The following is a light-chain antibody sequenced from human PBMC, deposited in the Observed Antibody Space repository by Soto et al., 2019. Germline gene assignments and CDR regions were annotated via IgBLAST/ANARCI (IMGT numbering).Light chain of an antibody. CDR1: SGHTTYI. Sequence: QLVLTQSSSASASLGSSVKLTCTLSSGHTTYIIAWHQQQPGKAPRYLMKLETSGSYNRGSGVPDRFSGSSSGADRYLTISNLQSEDEADYYCETWVSNTHVVFGGGTKVTVL. V-gene: IGLV4-60*03. J-gene: IGLJ2*01. CDR2: LETSGSY. CDR3: ETWVSNTHVV.